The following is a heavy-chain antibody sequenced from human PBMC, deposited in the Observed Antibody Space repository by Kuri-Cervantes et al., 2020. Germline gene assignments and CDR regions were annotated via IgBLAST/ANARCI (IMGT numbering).Heavy chain of an antibody. V-gene: IGHV3-23*01. CDR1: GFTFSSYA. CDR3: AKGEQWLVY. D-gene: IGHD6-19*01. J-gene: IGHJ4*02. CDR2: ISGSGGST. Sequence: GESLKISCAASGFTFSSYAMSWVRQAPEKGLEWVSAISGSGGSTYYADSVKGRFTISRDNSKNTLYLQMNSLRAEDTAVYYCAKGEQWLVYWGQGTLVTVSS.